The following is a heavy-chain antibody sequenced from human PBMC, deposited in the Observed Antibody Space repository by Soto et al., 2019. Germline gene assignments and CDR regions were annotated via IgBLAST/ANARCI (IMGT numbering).Heavy chain of an antibody. CDR2: INPNSGGT. CDR1: GYTFTGYY. V-gene: IGHV1-2*04. Sequence: ASVKVSFKASGYTFTGYYMHWVRQAPGQGLEWMGWINPNSGGTNYAQKFQGWVTMTRDTSISTAYMELSRLRSDDTAVYYCARSRYGSGSYYTNWFDPWGQGTLVTVSS. CDR3: ARSRYGSGSYYTNWFDP. J-gene: IGHJ5*02. D-gene: IGHD3-10*01.